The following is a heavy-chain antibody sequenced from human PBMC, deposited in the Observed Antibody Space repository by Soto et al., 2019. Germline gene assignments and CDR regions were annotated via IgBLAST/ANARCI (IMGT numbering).Heavy chain of an antibody. V-gene: IGHV3-21*06. CDR1: GFTFSSYG. Sequence: GGSLRLSCAASGFTFSSYGMHWVRQAPGKGLEWVSSISSTTNYIYYGDSMKGRFTISRDNAKNSLYLEMNSLRAEDTAVYYCARESEDLTSNFDYWGQGTLVTVSS. CDR3: ARESEDLTSNFDY. J-gene: IGHJ4*02. CDR2: ISSTTNYI.